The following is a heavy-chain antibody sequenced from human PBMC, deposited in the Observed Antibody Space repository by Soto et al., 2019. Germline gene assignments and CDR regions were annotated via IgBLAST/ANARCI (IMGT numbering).Heavy chain of an antibody. CDR1: GYTFTGYY. Sequence: ASVKLSCKASGYTFTGYYMHWVRQAPGQGLEWMGWINPNSGGTNYAQKFQGWVTMTRDTSISTAYMELSRLRSDDTAVYYCARAGDYYGSGSYLKTHYYGMDVWGQGTTVTVSS. V-gene: IGHV1-2*04. D-gene: IGHD3-10*01. CDR3: ARAGDYYGSGSYLKTHYYGMDV. J-gene: IGHJ6*02. CDR2: INPNSGGT.